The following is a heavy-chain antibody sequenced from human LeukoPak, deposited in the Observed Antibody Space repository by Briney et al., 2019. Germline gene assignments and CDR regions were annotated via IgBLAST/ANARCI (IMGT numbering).Heavy chain of an antibody. CDR1: GGSISSGGYS. CDR2: IYHSGST. Sequence: SQTLSLTCAVSGGSISSGGYSWSWIRQPPGKGLEWIGYIYHSGSTYYNPSLKSRVTISVDRSKNQFSLKLSSVTAADTAVYYRARGLGSLLGGHAFDIWGQGTMVTVSS. J-gene: IGHJ3*02. CDR3: ARGLGSLLGGHAFDI. V-gene: IGHV4-30-2*01. D-gene: IGHD1-26*01.